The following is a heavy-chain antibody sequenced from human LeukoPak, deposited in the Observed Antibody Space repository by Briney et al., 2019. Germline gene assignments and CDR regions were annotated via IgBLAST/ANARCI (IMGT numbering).Heavy chain of an antibody. Sequence: PSETLSLTCTVSGGSISSSNYYWGWIRQPPGKGLEWIGSIYYSGSTYYNPSLKSRVTISVDTSKNQFSLKLSSVTAADTAVYYCARRLGDSVWGSSYYFDYWGQGTLVTVSS. V-gene: IGHV4-39*07. CDR1: GGSISSSNYY. D-gene: IGHD3-16*01. CDR3: ARRLGDSVWGSSYYFDY. CDR2: IYYSGST. J-gene: IGHJ4*02.